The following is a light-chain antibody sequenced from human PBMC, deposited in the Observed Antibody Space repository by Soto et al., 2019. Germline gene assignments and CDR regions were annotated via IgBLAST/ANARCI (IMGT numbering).Light chain of an antibody. CDR3: QQYYNWPPYT. CDR1: QGISSY. J-gene: IGKJ2*01. V-gene: IGKV1-9*01. Sequence: IQLTQSPSSLSASVGDRVTITCRASQGISSYLAWYQQKPGRAPKLLIYAASSLQSEVPSRFSGSGSGTDFTLSISSLQPEDFATYYCQQYYNWPPYTFGQGTKLQIE. CDR2: AAS.